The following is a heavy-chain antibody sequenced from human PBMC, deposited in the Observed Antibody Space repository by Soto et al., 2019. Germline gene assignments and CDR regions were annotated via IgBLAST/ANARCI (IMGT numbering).Heavy chain of an antibody. CDR3: AKDFKVSGSHYGTLNYYYGMDV. CDR2: ISYDGYLK. D-gene: IGHD3-10*01. Sequence: GGSLRLSCAASGFTFSTYGMQWVRQAPGKGLEWVAVISYDGYLKYYVDAVKGRFTVARDNSKNTLFLEMNSLRVEDTAVYFCAKDFKVSGSHYGTLNYYYGMDVWGQGTTVTAP. V-gene: IGHV3-30*18. CDR1: GFTFSTYG. J-gene: IGHJ6*02.